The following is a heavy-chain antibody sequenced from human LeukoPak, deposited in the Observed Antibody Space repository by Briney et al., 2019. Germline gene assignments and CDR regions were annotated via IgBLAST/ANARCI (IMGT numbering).Heavy chain of an antibody. CDR3: ARASSGYYPYFDC. Sequence: GGSLRLSCAASEFTFSSYTMHWVRQAPGKGLEWVALISYDGSDKYYADSVKGRFTISRDNSKNTLYLQMNNLRAEDATMYYCARASSGYYPYFDCWGQGTLVTVSS. CDR2: ISYDGSDK. CDR1: EFTFSSYT. J-gene: IGHJ4*02. D-gene: IGHD3-3*01. V-gene: IGHV3-30*04.